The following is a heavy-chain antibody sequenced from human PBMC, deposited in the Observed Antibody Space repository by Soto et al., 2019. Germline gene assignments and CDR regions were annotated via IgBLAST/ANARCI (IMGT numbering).Heavy chain of an antibody. CDR2: IYTTGSP. CDR3: ARDLPGGVVTASNWFDP. J-gene: IGHJ5*02. CDR1: GGSISSYY. D-gene: IGHD2-21*02. V-gene: IGHV4-4*07. Sequence: QVQLQESGPGLVKPSETLSLTCTVSGGSISSYYWSWIRQPAGKGLEWIGRIYTTGSPNYNPSLKSRVTKAVDTSKNQFSLKLSSVTAADTAVYYCARDLPGGVVTASNWFDPWGQGTLVTVSS.